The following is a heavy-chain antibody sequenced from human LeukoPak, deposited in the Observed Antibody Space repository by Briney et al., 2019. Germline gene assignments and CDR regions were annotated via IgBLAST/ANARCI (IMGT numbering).Heavy chain of an antibody. Sequence: GGPLRLSCAVSGFTFSSYGMNWVRQATGKGLEWVSSISSSVNYIYYAGSVKGRFTISRDNAKNSLYLQMNSLRAEDTAVYYCSRQFSSYFDYWGQGTLVTVSS. J-gene: IGHJ4*02. CDR1: GFTFSSYG. V-gene: IGHV3-21*01. CDR3: SRQFSSYFDY. CDR2: ISSSVNYI.